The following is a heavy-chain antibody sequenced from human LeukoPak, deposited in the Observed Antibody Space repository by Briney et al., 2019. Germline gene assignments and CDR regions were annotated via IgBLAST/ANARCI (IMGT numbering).Heavy chain of an antibody. CDR1: GGSISSYY. J-gene: IGHJ5*02. CDR2: IYTSGST. CDR3: ARGSQVPVYPNPYNWFDP. Sequence: SETLSLTCTVSGGSISSYYWNWIRQSAEKGLEWIGRIYTSGSTNYNPSLKSRVTMSIDTSENQFSLKLSSVTAADTAVYYCARGSQVPVYPNPYNWFDPWGQGTLVTVSS. V-gene: IGHV4-4*07. D-gene: IGHD2-2*01.